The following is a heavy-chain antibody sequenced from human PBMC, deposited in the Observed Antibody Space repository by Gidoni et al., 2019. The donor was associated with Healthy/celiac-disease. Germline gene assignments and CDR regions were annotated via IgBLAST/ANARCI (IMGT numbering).Heavy chain of an antibody. CDR1: GYTFSSSD. CDR2: IGPACDT. J-gene: IGHJ3*02. D-gene: IGHD5-12*01. Sequence: EVQLVESGGGLVQPGGYVRRSCAAAGYTFSSSDRHWVRQATGKGLECVSSIGPACDTYYPGSVTGRFTLSRDTAKNSLYLQLNSLRAGDTSVYYCARLRGGYDAFDIWGQGTMVTVSS. CDR3: ARLRGGYDAFDI. V-gene: IGHV3-13*01.